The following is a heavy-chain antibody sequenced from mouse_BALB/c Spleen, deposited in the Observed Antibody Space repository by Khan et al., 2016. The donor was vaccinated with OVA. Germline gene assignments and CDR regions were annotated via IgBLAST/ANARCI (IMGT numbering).Heavy chain of an antibody. Sequence: QIQLVQSGPELKKPGETVKISCKASGYTFTDYSMHWVQQAPGKGLKWMGWINTETGEPTYADDFTGRFAFSLETSASTAYLQINNLKNEDTATYFCARDRNDYFDYWGQGTTLTVSS. J-gene: IGHJ2*01. CDR2: INTETGEP. V-gene: IGHV9-2-1*01. CDR1: GYTFTDYS. CDR3: ARDRNDYFDY. D-gene: IGHD2-14*01.